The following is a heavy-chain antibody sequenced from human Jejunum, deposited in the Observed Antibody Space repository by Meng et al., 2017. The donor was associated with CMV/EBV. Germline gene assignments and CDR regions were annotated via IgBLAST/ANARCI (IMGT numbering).Heavy chain of an antibody. CDR2: INHSGST. CDR1: GEAFSGYY. V-gene: IGHV4-34*01. CDR3: ARVGGAQHGDFDF. J-gene: IGHJ4*02. D-gene: IGHD4-17*01. Sequence: VQLAQWVSGLLKPCAPLSLPCTVYGEAFSGYYWTWIRQPPGKGLEWIGEINHSGSTNYNPSLKSRVTILVDTSKRQFSLRLSFVTAADTAVYYCARVGGAQHGDFDFWGQGTLVTVSS.